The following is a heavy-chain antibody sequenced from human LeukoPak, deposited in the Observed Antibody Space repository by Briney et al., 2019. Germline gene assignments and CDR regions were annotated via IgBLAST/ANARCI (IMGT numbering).Heavy chain of an antibody. D-gene: IGHD1-26*01. V-gene: IGHV1-18*01. J-gene: IGHJ6*03. Sequence: ASVKVSCKASGYTFTSYGISWVRQAPGQGLEWMGWISAYDGNTNYAQKLQGRVTMTTDTSTSTAYMELRSLRSDDTAVYYCARRSAWEDAYYYYYYMDVWGKGTTVTVSS. CDR1: GYTFTSYG. CDR2: ISAYDGNT. CDR3: ARRSAWEDAYYYYYYMDV.